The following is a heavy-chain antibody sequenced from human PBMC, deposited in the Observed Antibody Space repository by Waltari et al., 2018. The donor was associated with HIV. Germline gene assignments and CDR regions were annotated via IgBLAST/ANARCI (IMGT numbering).Heavy chain of an antibody. J-gene: IGHJ4*02. CDR3: ARGSWDYVWGSYQTIRYFDY. Sequence: QVQLVQSGAEVKKPGSSVKVSCKASGRTFSSYAIGRVRQAPGQGREWMGGIIPIFGTANYAQKFQGRVTITADESTSTAYMELSSLRSEDTAVYYCARGSWDYVWGSYQTIRYFDYWGQGTLVTVSS. CDR2: IIPIFGTA. V-gene: IGHV1-69*01. D-gene: IGHD3-16*02. CDR1: GRTFSSYA.